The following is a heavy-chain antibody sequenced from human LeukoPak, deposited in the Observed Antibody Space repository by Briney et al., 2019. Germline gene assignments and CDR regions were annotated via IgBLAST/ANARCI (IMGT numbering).Heavy chain of an antibody. V-gene: IGHV3-30*03. CDR3: ARAVALGEYNWFDP. J-gene: IGHJ5*02. Sequence: GGSLRLSCAASGFTFSSYGMHWVRQAPGKGLEWVAVISYDGSNKYYADSVKGRFTISRDNSKSTLYLQMNSLRAEDTAVYYCARAVALGEYNWFDPWGQGTLVTVSS. CDR2: ISYDGSNK. CDR1: GFTFSSYG. D-gene: IGHD2-15*01.